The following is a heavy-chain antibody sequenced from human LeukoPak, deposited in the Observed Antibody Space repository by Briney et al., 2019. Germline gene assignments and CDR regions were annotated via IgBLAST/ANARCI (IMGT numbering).Heavy chain of an antibody. CDR2: ISYDGSNK. J-gene: IGHJ3*02. Sequence: PGGSLRLSCAASGFTFSSYAMHWVRQAPGKGLEWVVVISYDGSNKYYADSVRGRFTISRDNSKNTLYLQMNSLRAEDTAVYYCARETSDYAFDIWGQGTMVTVSS. D-gene: IGHD6-6*01. CDR1: GFTFSSYA. V-gene: IGHV3-30*04. CDR3: ARETSDYAFDI.